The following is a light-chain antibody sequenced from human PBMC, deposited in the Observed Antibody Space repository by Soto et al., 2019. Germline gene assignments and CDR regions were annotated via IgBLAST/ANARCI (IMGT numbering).Light chain of an antibody. CDR3: QAYINSPQT. CDR1: QSVLYSPNNKNY. J-gene: IGKJ1*01. V-gene: IGKV4-1*01. Sequence: DIVMTQSPDSLAVSLGERATINCKSSQSVLYSPNNKNYLAWYQQKPGQPPKLLVYWASTRESGVPDRFSGSGSDTDFTLAITSLLAEDVPVYYCQAYINSPQTLGQGTKVDIK. CDR2: WAS.